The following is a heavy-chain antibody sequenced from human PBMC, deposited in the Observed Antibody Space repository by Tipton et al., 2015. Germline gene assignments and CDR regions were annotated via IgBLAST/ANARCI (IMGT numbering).Heavy chain of an antibody. V-gene: IGHV3-74*01. CDR2: VSSDGSVT. CDR3: AREMSTMTEYFDL. CDR1: GFSFNNYW. D-gene: IGHD5-24*01. Sequence: SLRLSCAASGFSFNNYWMHWVRQAPGKGLVWVSRVSSDGSVTSYADSVKGRFTISRDNAKNTLYVQMNSLRVEDTAVYYCAREMSTMTEYFDLWGQGTLVSVSS. J-gene: IGHJ4*02.